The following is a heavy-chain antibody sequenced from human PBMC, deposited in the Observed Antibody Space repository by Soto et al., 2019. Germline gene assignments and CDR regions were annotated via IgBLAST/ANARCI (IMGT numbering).Heavy chain of an antibody. CDR3: ARAARIVATISHAFDI. D-gene: IGHD5-12*01. CDR2: IIPIFGTA. Sequence: SVKVSCKASGGTFSSYAISWVRQAPGQGLEWMGGIIPIFGTANYAQKFQGRVTITADESTSTAYMELSSLRSEDTAVYYCARAARIVATISHAFDIWGQGTMVTVSS. V-gene: IGHV1-69*13. J-gene: IGHJ3*02. CDR1: GGTFSSYA.